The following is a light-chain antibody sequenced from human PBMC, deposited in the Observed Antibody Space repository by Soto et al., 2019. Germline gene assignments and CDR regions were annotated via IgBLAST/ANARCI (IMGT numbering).Light chain of an antibody. V-gene: IGKV3-20*01. CDR1: QSVRKNY. J-gene: IGKJ2*01. CDR3: QQYGSSPAT. Sequence: EIGLTQSRGTLSLSPGERATLSCRASQSVRKNYLAWYQQKPGQAPRLLIYRASNRATGIPDRFSGSGSGTDFTLTISRLEPEDFAVYYCQQYGSSPATFGQGTNLEIK. CDR2: RAS.